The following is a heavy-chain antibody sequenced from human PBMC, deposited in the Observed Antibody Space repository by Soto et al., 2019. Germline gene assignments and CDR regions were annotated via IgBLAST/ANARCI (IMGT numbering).Heavy chain of an antibody. CDR2: IYSGGNT. D-gene: IGHD5-12*01. Sequence: PGGSLRLSCAASGFTVSSNYMNWVRQAPGKGLEWVSVIYSGGNTYYADSVKGRLTISRDNSKNTLYLQMNSLRAEDTAVYYCASLGYSGEDFALDXWGQGTMVTVS. J-gene: IGHJ3*01. V-gene: IGHV3-53*01. CDR1: GFTVSSNY. CDR3: ASLGYSGEDFALDX.